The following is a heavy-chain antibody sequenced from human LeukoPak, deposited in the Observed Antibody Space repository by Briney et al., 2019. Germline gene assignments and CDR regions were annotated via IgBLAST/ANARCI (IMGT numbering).Heavy chain of an antibody. V-gene: IGHV4-39*01. J-gene: IGHJ4*02. Sequence: SETLSLTCSVSGGSISSSSYYWGWIRQPPGKGLEWIGSIYYSGSTYYNPSLKSRVTISVDTSKNQFSLKLSSVTAADTAVYYCARRSGSNWFGPFDYWGQGTLVTVSA. CDR2: IYYSGST. CDR1: GGSISSSSYY. D-gene: IGHD6-13*01. CDR3: ARRSGSNWFGPFDY.